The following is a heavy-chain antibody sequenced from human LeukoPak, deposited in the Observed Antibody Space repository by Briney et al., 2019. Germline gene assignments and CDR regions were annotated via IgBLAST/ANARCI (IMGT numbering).Heavy chain of an antibody. J-gene: IGHJ4*02. CDR3: ARAIMVYRTSFDY. CDR2: IKQDGSEK. Sequence: GGSLRLSCAASGFTFSSYWMSWVRQAPGKGLEWVANIKQDGSEKYYVDSVKGRFTISRDNAKNSLYLQMNSLRAEDTAVYYCARAIMVYRTSFDYWGQGTLVTVSS. CDR1: GFTFSSYW. V-gene: IGHV3-7*01. D-gene: IGHD2-8*01.